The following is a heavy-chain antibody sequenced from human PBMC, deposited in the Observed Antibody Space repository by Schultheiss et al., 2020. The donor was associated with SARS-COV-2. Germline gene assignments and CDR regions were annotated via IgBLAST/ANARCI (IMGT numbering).Heavy chain of an antibody. D-gene: IGHD2-21*01. CDR3: TRQDPMCGGDCYDAFDI. CDR1: GFTFSGSA. Sequence: GGSLRLSCAASGFTFSGSAMHWVRQASGKGLEWVGRIRSKANSYATAYAASVKGRFTISRDDSKNTAYLQMNSLKTEDTAMYYCTRQDPMCGGDCYDAFDIWGQGTMVTVSS. J-gene: IGHJ3*02. CDR2: IRSKANSYAT. V-gene: IGHV3-73*01.